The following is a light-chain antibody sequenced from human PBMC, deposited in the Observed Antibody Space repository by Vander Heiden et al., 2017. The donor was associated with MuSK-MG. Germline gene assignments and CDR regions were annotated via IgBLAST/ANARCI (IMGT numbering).Light chain of an antibody. CDR3: QQDASLPLS. CDR1: QSLDNKY. Sequence: EIVLTQSPGILSLSPGEGATLPCRASQSLDNKYLAWLQQRPGQAPRLLIYGASNRAKGVPDRFSGSGSGTDFTLTISRLDPEDFAVYYCQQDASLPLSFGGGTKVEIK. V-gene: IGKV3-20*01. CDR2: GAS. J-gene: IGKJ4*01.